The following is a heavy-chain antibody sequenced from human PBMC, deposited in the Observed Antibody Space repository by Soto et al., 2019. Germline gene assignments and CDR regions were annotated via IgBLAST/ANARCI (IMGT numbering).Heavy chain of an antibody. J-gene: IGHJ6*04. CDR2: FDPEDGET. CDR1: GYTLTELS. V-gene: IGHV1-24*01. D-gene: IGHD1-20*01. Sequence: ASVKVSCKVSGYTLTELSMHWVRQAPGKGLEWMGGFDPEDGETIYAQKFQGRVTMTEDTSTDTAYMELSSLRSGDTAVYYCAGILPRGRYYYGMDVSGKGTKVTVSS. CDR3: AGILPRGRYYYGMDV.